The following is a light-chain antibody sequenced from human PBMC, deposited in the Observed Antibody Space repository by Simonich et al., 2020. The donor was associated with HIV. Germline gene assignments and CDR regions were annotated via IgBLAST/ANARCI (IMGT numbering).Light chain of an antibody. J-gene: IGKJ4*01. CDR1: QSVLYSTNNKNY. Sequence: DIVMTQSPDSLAVSLGERATINCKSSQSVLYSTNNKNYLAWYPQKPGQPPKVLIYVASTRESGVPDRFSGSGSGTDFPLTISSLQAEDVAVYYCQQYYSAPITFGGGTKVEIK. CDR2: VAS. CDR3: QQYYSAPIT. V-gene: IGKV4-1*01.